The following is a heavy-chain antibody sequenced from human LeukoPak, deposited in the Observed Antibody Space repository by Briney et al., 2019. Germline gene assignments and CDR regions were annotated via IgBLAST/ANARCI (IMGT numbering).Heavy chain of an antibody. J-gene: IGHJ4*02. Sequence: SETLSLTCAVYGGSFSGYYWSWIRQPPGKGLEWIGEINHSGSTNYNPSLKSRVTISVDTSKNQFSLKLSSVTAADTAVYYCAKSTRWSSEYWGQGTLVTVSS. CDR3: AKSTRWSSEY. CDR1: GGSFSGYY. CDR2: INHSGST. D-gene: IGHD2-15*01. V-gene: IGHV4-34*01.